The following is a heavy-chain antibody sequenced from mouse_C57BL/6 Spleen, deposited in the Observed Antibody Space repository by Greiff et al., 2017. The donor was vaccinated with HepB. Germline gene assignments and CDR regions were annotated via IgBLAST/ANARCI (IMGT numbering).Heavy chain of an antibody. J-gene: IGHJ4*01. CDR2: ISDGGSYT. CDR1: GFTFSSYA. V-gene: IGHV5-4*01. Sequence: EVQVVESGGGLVKPGGSLKLSCAASGFTFSSYAMSWVRQTPEKRLEWVATISDGGSYTYYPDNVKGRFTISRDNAKNNLYLQMSHLKSEDTAMYYCAREKIYGAMDYWGQGTSVTVSS. CDR3: AREKIYGAMDY. D-gene: IGHD1-1*02.